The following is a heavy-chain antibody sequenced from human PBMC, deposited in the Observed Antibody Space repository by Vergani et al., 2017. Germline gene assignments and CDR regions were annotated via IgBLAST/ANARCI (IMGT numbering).Heavy chain of an antibody. CDR2: IYYSGST. J-gene: IGHJ4*02. V-gene: IGHV4-39*07. D-gene: IGHD3-22*01. CDR1: GGSISSSSYY. Sequence: QLQLQESGPGLVKPSETLSLTCTVSGGSISSSSYYWGWIRQPPGKGLEWIGSIYYSGSTYYNPSLKSRVTISVDRSKNQFSLKLSSVTAADTAVYYCARGSPYYDPTFDYWGQGTLVTVSS. CDR3: ARGSPYYDPTFDY.